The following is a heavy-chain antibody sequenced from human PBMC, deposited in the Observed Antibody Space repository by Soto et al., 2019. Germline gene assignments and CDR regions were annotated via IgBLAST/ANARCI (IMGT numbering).Heavy chain of an antibody. CDR3: AREPRGVVVVPAAMGWFDP. V-gene: IGHV1-69*13. Sequence: SVKVSCKASGGTFSSYAISWVRQAPGQGLEWMGGIFPIFGTANYAQKFQGRVTITADESTSTAYMELSSLRSEDTAVYYCAREPRGVVVVPAAMGWFDPWGQGTLVTVSS. J-gene: IGHJ5*02. CDR2: IFPIFGTA. CDR1: GGTFSSYA. D-gene: IGHD2-2*01.